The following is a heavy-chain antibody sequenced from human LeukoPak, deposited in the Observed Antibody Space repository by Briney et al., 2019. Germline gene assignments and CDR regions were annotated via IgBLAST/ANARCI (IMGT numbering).Heavy chain of an antibody. CDR2: IESDGSTT. V-gene: IGHV3-74*01. Sequence: GGSLRLSCAASGFTFSSNYMSWVRQAPGKGLVGVSRIESDGSTTSYADSVKGRFTISRDNAKNTLYLQMNSLRVDDTAVYYCARYSSNWHAVDYWGQGTLVTVSS. D-gene: IGHD6-13*01. CDR1: GFTFSSNY. J-gene: IGHJ4*02. CDR3: ARYSSNWHAVDY.